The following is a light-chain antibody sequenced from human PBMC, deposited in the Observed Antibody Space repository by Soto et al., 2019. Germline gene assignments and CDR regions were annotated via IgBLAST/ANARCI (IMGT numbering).Light chain of an antibody. CDR3: CSYTTSNTRQIV. CDR1: SREGGGYNY. V-gene: IGLV2-14*01. CDR2: DVS. Sequence: QSSPTPPASLSWAPGQSVTLSFTGNSREGGGYNYVSWYQQHPGKAPKFMIYDVSNRPSGVSNRFSGSKSGNTASLTISGLQAEDEADYYCCSYTTSNTRQIVFGTGTKVTVL. J-gene: IGLJ1*01.